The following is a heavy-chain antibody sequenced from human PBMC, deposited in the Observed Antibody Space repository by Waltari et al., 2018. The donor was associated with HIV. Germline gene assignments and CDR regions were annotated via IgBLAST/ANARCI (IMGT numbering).Heavy chain of an antibody. CDR1: GSIFRDFS. J-gene: IGHJ4*02. CDR3: ARLGYDFWSGYDY. Sequence: IQLVQSGAGVKKPGASVRVPCKASGSIFRDFSISWVRQAPGQGLEWMGWISAYNGNTEYARDFKGRVSMTTDTATTTAYVDLRGLRFDDTAVYYCARLGYDFWSGYDYWGQGTLVTVS. D-gene: IGHD3-3*01. CDR2: ISAYNGNT. V-gene: IGHV1-18*01.